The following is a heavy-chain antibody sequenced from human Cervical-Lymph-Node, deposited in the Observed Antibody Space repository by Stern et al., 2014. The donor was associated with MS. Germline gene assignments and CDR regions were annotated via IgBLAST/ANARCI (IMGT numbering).Heavy chain of an antibody. J-gene: IGHJ4*02. CDR1: GFIFKNAW. Sequence: EVQLVESGGGLVKPGESLRLSCTASGFIFKNAWMNWVRPAPGKGLEWVGRSKSAADGGTTDYAASVKDRFTISRDDSRNTLHLNVKGLKREDSAVYYCSTGTSPIDFWGQGTQVIVAS. CDR2: SKSAADGGTT. CDR3: STGTSPIDF. V-gene: IGHV3-15*01. D-gene: IGHD1-7*01.